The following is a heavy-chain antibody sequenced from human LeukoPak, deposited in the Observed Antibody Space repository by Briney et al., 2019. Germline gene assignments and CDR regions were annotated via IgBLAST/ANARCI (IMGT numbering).Heavy chain of an antibody. Sequence: GGSLRLSYAASGFNLINYAISWVRQAPGEGLKWVSVISGCGGSTYSPDSVKGRFTISRDNSKNTLYLQMNRLRADDTARYHWAKATIIVVPAASFAYWGQGTLVTVSS. CDR2: ISGCGGST. D-gene: IGHD2-2*01. J-gene: IGHJ4*02. CDR1: GFNLINYA. CDR3: AKATIIVVPAASFAY. V-gene: IGHV3-23*01.